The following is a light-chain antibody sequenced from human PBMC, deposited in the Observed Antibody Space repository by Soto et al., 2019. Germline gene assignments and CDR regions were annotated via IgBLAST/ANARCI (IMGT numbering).Light chain of an antibody. Sequence: QSVLTQPASVSGSPGQSITISCTGTSRDIGSYNYVSWYQHHPGKAPKLMIYEVSNRPSGVSDRFSGSKSGTTASLTISGLQAEDEADYFCGSYRSSNTLVVFGSGTKVTVL. CDR2: EVS. CDR3: GSYRSSNTLVV. J-gene: IGLJ1*01. CDR1: SRDIGSYNY. V-gene: IGLV2-14*01.